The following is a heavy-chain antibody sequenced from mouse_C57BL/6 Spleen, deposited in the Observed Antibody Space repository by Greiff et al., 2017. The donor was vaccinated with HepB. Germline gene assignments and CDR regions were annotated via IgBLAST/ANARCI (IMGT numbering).Heavy chain of an antibody. D-gene: IGHD3-2*02. CDR1: GYAFSSYW. Sequence: QVQLKQSGAELVKPGASVKISCKASGYAFSSYWMNWVKQRPGKGLEWIGQIYPGDGDTNYNGKFKGKATLTADKSSSTAYMQLSSLTSEDSAVYFCARSGSSGGFAYWGQGTLVTVSA. J-gene: IGHJ3*01. V-gene: IGHV1-80*01. CDR3: ARSGSSGGFAY. CDR2: IYPGDGDT.